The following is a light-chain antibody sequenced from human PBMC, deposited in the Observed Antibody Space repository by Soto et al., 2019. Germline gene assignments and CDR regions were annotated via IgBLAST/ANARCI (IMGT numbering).Light chain of an antibody. Sequence: ELVLTQSPGTLSLSPGERATLSCRASQSISGTYFAWYQQKPGQAPRLLIFGASSRATGIPDRFSGSGSGTDFTLTISRLEPEDFAVYYCQQYGSSPRTFGQGTKVEIK. V-gene: IGKV3-20*01. CDR1: QSISGTY. CDR2: GAS. CDR3: QQYGSSPRT. J-gene: IGKJ1*01.